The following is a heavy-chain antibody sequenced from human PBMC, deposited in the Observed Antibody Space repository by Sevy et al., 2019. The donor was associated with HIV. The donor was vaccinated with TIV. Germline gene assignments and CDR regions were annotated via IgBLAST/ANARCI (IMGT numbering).Heavy chain of an antibody. D-gene: IGHD2-15*01. Sequence: GGSLRLSCAASGFTFSSYAMSWVRQAPGKGLEWVSAISGSGGSTYYADSVKGRFTISRDNSKNTLYLQMNSLRAEDMAVYYCAKGRGRRGYCSGGSCATNDYWGQGTLVTVSS. CDR1: GFTFSSYA. CDR2: ISGSGGST. J-gene: IGHJ4*02. CDR3: AKGRGRRGYCSGGSCATNDY. V-gene: IGHV3-23*01.